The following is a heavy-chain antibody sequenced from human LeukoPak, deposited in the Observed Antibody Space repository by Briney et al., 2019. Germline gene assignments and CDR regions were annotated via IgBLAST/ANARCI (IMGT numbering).Heavy chain of an antibody. V-gene: IGHV3-23*01. D-gene: IGHD3-22*01. J-gene: IGHJ4*02. CDR3: AREKYYYDSSGYYRVPDY. CDR2: ISSSGSNT. CDR1: GFTFSSYT. Sequence: PGGSLRLSCAASGFTFSSYTMYWVRQAPGKGLEWVSGISSSGSNTYYADTVKGRFTISRDNSKNMLYLQMNSLRAEDTAVYYCAREKYYYDSSGYYRVPDYWGQGTLVTVSS.